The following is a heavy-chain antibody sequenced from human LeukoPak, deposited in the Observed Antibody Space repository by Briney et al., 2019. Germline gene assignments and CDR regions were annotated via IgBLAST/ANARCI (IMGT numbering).Heavy chain of an antibody. CDR3: ARALTVTTPWY. Sequence: ASVKVSCKASGYTLTSYYMHWVRQAPGQGLEWMGIINPSGGSTSYAQKFQGRVTMTRDTSTSTVYMELSSLRSEDTAVYYCARALTVTTPWYWGQGTLVTVSS. CDR1: GYTLTSYY. J-gene: IGHJ4*02. V-gene: IGHV1-46*01. D-gene: IGHD4-17*01. CDR2: INPSGGST.